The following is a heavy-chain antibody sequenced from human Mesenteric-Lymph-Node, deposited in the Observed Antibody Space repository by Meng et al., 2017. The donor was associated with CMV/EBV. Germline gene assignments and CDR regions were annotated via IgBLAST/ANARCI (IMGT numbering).Heavy chain of an antibody. Sequence: TCTFSGFSLTTTGVGVGWIRQPPGKAPEWLVLIYWDDDRHYSPSLKNRLTITKDTSKSQVVLTMTNMDPVDTATYYCARRNYGPFDYWGQGTLVTVSS. CDR1: GFSLTTTGVG. CDR2: IYWDDDR. J-gene: IGHJ4*02. D-gene: IGHD3-16*01. V-gene: IGHV2-5*02. CDR3: ARRNYGPFDY.